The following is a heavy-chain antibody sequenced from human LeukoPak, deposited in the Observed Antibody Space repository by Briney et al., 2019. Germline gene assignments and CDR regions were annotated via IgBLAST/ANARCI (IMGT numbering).Heavy chain of an antibody. CDR1: GGSFSGYY. V-gene: IGHV4-59*12. J-gene: IGHJ4*02. CDR2: IYHSGST. CDR3: ASLYVDTATPGY. D-gene: IGHD5-18*01. Sequence: ETLSLTCAFYGGSFSGYYWSWIRQPPGKGLEWIGYIYHSGSTNYNPSLKSRVTISVDKSKNQFSLKLSSVTAADTAVYYCASLYVDTATPGYWGQGTLVTVSS.